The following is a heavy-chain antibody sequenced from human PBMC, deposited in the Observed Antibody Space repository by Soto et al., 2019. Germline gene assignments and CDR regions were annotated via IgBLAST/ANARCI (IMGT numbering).Heavy chain of an antibody. CDR3: AILSN. Sequence: EVQLVETGGDLIQPGGSLRLSCAASGFTVSSNYMNWVRQAPGKGLEWLSIIYSDATTYYADSVKGRFTISRDNFKNTLYLQMNNLRAEDTAVYYCAILSNWGQGTLVTVSS. V-gene: IGHV3-53*02. J-gene: IGHJ4*02. CDR1: GFTVSSNY. CDR2: IYSDATT. D-gene: IGHD6-6*01.